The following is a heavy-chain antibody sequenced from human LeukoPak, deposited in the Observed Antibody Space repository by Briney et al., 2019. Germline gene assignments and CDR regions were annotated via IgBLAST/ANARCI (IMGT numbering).Heavy chain of an antibody. J-gene: IGHJ4*02. Sequence: ASVKVSCKASGYAFTSSAINWVRQAPGQGLEWMGWVNTNIGNPTYAQGFTGRFVFSLDTSVSTSYLQISSLKAEDTAVYYCAREGSSAELDYWGQGTLVTVSS. CDR3: AREGSSAELDY. V-gene: IGHV7-4-1*02. CDR2: VNTNIGNP. CDR1: GYAFTSSA. D-gene: IGHD6-6*01.